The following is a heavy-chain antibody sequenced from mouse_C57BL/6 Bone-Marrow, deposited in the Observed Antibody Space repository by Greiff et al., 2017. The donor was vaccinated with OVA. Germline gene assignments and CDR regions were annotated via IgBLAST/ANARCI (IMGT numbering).Heavy chain of an antibody. CDR2: ISSGGSYT. CDR3: ARQNYYGSSSFDY. J-gene: IGHJ2*01. D-gene: IGHD1-1*01. CDR1: GFTFSSYG. Sequence: EVKLMESGGDLVKPGGSLKLSCAASGFTFSSYGMSWVRQTPDKRLEWVATISSGGSYTYYPDSVKGRFTISRDNAKNTLYLQMSSLKSEDTAMYYCARQNYYGSSSFDYWGQGTTLTVSS. V-gene: IGHV5-6*01.